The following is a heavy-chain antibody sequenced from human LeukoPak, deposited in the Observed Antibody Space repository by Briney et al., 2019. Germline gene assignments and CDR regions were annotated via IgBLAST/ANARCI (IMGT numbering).Heavy chain of an antibody. CDR1: GFTFSSYG. CDR2: ISYDGSNK. J-gene: IGHJ4*02. D-gene: IGHD3/OR15-3a*01. CDR3: AKDGLGY. Sequence: GGSLRLSCAASGFTFSSYGMHWVRQAPGKGLEWVAVISYDGSNKYYADSVKGRSTISRDNSKNTLYLQMNSLRAEDTAVYYCAKDGLGYWGQGTLVTVSS. V-gene: IGHV3-30*18.